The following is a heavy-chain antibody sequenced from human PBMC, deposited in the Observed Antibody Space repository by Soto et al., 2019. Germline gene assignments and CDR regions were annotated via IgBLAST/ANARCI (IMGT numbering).Heavy chain of an antibody. J-gene: IGHJ4*02. V-gene: IGHV1-2*02. CDR2: IDPRSCGT. CDR1: GYPFTTYY. Sequence: HVQLVQSGTEVKKPGASVRVSCMVSGYPFTTYYIHWVRQAPGQGLEWMGWIDPRSCGTVYEQKFQGRVTMTRDTSISTVYMDLSGLTSDDTALYYCATDDYGIFPYWGQGSLVTVSS. CDR3: ATDDYGIFPY. D-gene: IGHD3-10*01.